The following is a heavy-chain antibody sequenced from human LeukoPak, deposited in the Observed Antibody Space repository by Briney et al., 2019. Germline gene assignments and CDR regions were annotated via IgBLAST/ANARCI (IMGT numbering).Heavy chain of an antibody. Sequence: PGGSLRLSCVASGAASGFTFSDYEIHWVRQVPGKGLEWVAVISYDGNKKYYAASVKGRFTISRDNPRNTLYLQMNSLRPGDTAVYYCTTLTIASPFDFWGLGTLVTVSS. V-gene: IGHV3-30*04. CDR2: ISYDGNKK. CDR3: TTLTIASPFDF. D-gene: IGHD4/OR15-4a*01. CDR1: GFTFSDYE. J-gene: IGHJ4*02.